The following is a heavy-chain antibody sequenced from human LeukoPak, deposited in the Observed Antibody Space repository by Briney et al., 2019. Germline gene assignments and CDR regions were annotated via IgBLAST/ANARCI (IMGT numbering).Heavy chain of an antibody. CDR2: ISSSGSTI. V-gene: IGHV3-48*03. CDR3: VREAAADVFDI. CDR1: RFTFSSYE. Sequence: SGGSQRLSCAASRFTFSSYEMNWVRQTPGKGLEWVSYISSSGSTISYADSVKGRFTISRDNAKNSLYLQMNSLRADDTAVYYYVREAAADVFDIWGQGTMVTVSS. J-gene: IGHJ3*02. D-gene: IGHD6-13*01.